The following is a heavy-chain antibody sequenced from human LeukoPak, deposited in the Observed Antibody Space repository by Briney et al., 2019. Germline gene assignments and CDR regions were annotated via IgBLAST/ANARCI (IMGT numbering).Heavy chain of an antibody. D-gene: IGHD3-22*01. Sequence: ASVKVSCKASGGTFSSYAISWVRRAPGQGLEWMGGIIPIFGTANYAQKFQGRVTITTDESTSTAYMELSSLRSEDTAMYYCARQGDYYDSSGYYYWGQGTLVTVSS. CDR2: IIPIFGTA. CDR1: GGTFSSYA. CDR3: ARQGDYYDSSGYYY. J-gene: IGHJ4*02. V-gene: IGHV1-69*05.